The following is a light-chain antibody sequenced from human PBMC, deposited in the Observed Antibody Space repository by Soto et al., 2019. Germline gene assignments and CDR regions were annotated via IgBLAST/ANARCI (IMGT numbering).Light chain of an antibody. J-gene: IGLJ1*01. Sequence: QSVLTQPSSASGSPGQSVAIPCTGTSSDVGGYNYVSWYQQHPGKAPKLMIYEVNKRPSGVPDRFSGSKSGNTASLTVSGLHAEDEADYYCSSYAGSSNVFGTGTKVTVL. CDR3: SSYAGSSNV. CDR1: SSDVGGYNY. CDR2: EVN. V-gene: IGLV2-8*01.